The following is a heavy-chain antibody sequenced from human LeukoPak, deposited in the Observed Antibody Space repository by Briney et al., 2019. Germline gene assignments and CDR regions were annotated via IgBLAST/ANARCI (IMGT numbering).Heavy chain of an antibody. Sequence: ASVKVSCKASGYTFTSYDINWVRQATGQGLEWMGWMNPNSGNTGYAQKFQGRVAMTRNTSISTAYMELSSLRSEDTAVYYCARGGRYSSSRGYYYYYYMDVWGKGTTVTVSS. V-gene: IGHV1-8*01. CDR3: ARGGRYSSSRGYYYYYYMDV. CDR1: GYTFTSYD. CDR2: MNPNSGNT. J-gene: IGHJ6*03. D-gene: IGHD6-6*01.